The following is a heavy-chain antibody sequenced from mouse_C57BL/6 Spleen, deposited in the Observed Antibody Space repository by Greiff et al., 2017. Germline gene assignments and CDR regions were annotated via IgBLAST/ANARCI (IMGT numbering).Heavy chain of an antibody. V-gene: IGHV1-42*01. D-gene: IGHD3-2*02. CDR2: INPSTGGT. J-gene: IGHJ3*01. CDR1: GYSFTGYY. CDR3: ARYRSSGYFPFAY. Sequence: VQLKESGPELVKPGASVKISCKASGYSFTGYYMNWVKQSPEKSLEWIGEINPSTGGTTYNQKFKAKATLTVDKSSSTAYMQLKSLTSEDSAVYYCARYRSSGYFPFAYWGQGTLVTVSA.